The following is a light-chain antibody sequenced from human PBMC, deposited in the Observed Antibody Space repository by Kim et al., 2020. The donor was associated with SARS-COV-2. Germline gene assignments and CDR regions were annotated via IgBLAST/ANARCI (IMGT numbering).Light chain of an antibody. J-gene: IGKJ5*01. CDR2: GAS. V-gene: IGKV3-20*01. CDR1: QSVSNNY. Sequence: IVLTQSPGTLSLSPGERGTLSCRASQSVSNNYLAWYQQRLGQAPRLLIYGASSRATGIPDRFRGSGSGTDFTLTISRLEPEDFAVYYCLQYGTSPITFGQGTRLEIK. CDR3: LQYGTSPIT.